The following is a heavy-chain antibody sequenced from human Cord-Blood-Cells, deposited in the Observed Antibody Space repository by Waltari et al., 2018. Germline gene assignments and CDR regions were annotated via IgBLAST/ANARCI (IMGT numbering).Heavy chain of an antibody. Sequence: QVQLQQWGAGLLKPSETLSLTCAVYGGSFSGYYWSWIRHPPGRGLEWIGEINHSGSTNYNPSLKSRVTISVDTSKNQFSLKLSSVTAADTAVYYCARGGSITIFGVVRNWFDPWGQGTLVTVSS. V-gene: IGHV4-34*01. CDR1: GGSFSGYY. CDR2: INHSGST. D-gene: IGHD3-3*01. J-gene: IGHJ5*02. CDR3: ARGGSITIFGVVRNWFDP.